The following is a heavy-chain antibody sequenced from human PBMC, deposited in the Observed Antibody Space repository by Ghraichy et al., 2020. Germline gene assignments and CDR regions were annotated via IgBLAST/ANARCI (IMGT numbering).Heavy chain of an antibody. CDR2: IKQDGNEK. CDR3: ARPRQPYYYYAMDV. V-gene: IGHV3-7*01. J-gene: IGHJ6*02. D-gene: IGHD1-1*01. Sequence: GGSLRLSCAASGFTLSNYFMTWVRQAPGKGLEWVANIKQDGNEKYCVDSVKGRFTISRDNAKNSLYLQMNSLRAEDTAVYYCARPRQPYYYYAMDVWGQGTTVTVSS. CDR1: GFTLSNYF.